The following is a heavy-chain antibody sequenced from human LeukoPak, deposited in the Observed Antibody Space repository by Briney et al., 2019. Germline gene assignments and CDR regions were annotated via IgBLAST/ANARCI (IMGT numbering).Heavy chain of an antibody. Sequence: GGSLRLSCAASGFTFSSYNMNWVRQAPGKGLEWVSPISSSSSYIYYADSVKGRFTISRDNAKNSLYLQMNSLRAEATAVYYCARDKIAAAGTDYYYGMDVWGQGTTVTVSS. V-gene: IGHV3-21*01. CDR3: ARDKIAAAGTDYYYGMDV. CDR1: GFTFSSYN. J-gene: IGHJ6*02. CDR2: ISSSSSYI. D-gene: IGHD6-13*01.